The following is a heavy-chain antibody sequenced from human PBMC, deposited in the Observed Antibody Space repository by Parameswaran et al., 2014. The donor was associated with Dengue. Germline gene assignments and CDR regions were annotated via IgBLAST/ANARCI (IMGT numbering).Heavy chain of an antibody. CDR3: ARGSIAVAY. V-gene: IGHV3-74*01. J-gene: IGHJ4*02. CDR2: ISNDGSST. D-gene: IGHD6-19*01. Sequence: WIRQPPGKGLVWVSRISNDGSSTSYADSVKGRFTISRDNAKNTLYLQMNSLRAEDTAVYYCARGSIAVAYWGQGTLVTVSS.